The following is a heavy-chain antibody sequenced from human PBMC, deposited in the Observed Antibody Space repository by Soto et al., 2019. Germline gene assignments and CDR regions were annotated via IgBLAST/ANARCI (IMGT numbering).Heavy chain of an antibody. Sequence: QVQLVQSGAEVKKPGASVKVSCKASGYTFTGYYMHWVRQAPGQGLEWMGWINPNSGGTNYAQKFQGWVTMTRDATISTAYMELSRLRSDDTAVSYCARNPSEYCGGDCQGYNRFDPWGQGTLVTDSS. V-gene: IGHV1-2*04. D-gene: IGHD2-21*01. CDR2: INPNSGGT. CDR3: ARNPSEYCGGDCQGYNRFDP. J-gene: IGHJ5*02. CDR1: GYTFTGYY.